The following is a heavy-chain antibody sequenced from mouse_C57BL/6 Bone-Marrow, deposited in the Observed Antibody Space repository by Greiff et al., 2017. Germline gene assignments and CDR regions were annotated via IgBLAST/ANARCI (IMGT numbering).Heavy chain of an antibody. Sequence: VQLQQPGAELVRPGTSVKLSCKASGYTFTSYWMHWVKQRPGQGLEWIGVIDPSDSYTNYNQKFKGKATLTVDTSSSTAYMQLSSLTSEDSAVYYCARGGYFDYWGQGTTPTVSS. J-gene: IGHJ2*01. CDR1: GYTFTSYW. CDR2: IDPSDSYT. V-gene: IGHV1-59*01. CDR3: ARGGYFDY.